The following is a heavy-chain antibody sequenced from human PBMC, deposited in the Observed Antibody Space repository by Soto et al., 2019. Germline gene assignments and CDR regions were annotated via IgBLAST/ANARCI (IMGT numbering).Heavy chain of an antibody. D-gene: IGHD3-22*01. CDR1: GYSFTSYG. V-gene: IGHV1-18*04. Sequence: QVQLVQSGAEVKKPGASVKVSCKASGYSFTSYGISWVRQAPGQGPEWMGWISGHNGNTNHPQSLQGRVTMTTDTSRNTAYMELRSLRSDDTAVYYCARHRFNYYDDTVSYYFDYWGQGTLVTVSS. CDR2: ISGHNGNT. J-gene: IGHJ4*02. CDR3: ARHRFNYYDDTVSYYFDY.